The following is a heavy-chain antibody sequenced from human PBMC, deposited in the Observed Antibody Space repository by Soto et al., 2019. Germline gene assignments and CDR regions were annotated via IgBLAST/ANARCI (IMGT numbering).Heavy chain of an antibody. J-gene: IGHJ4*02. CDR3: ARGRGSTGYLGREHYFDD. CDR2: IDIGGNT. Sequence: EVQVVESGGGLVQPGGSLRLSCAASGFSVTNNYMNWVRQAPGKGLEWVSIIDIGGNTYYADSVKDRFTISRDNSRNTLYLNMGSLRAEDTAVYYCARGRGSTGYLGREHYFDDWGQGTLVTVSP. D-gene: IGHD2-2*01. CDR1: GFSVTNNY. V-gene: IGHV3-66*01.